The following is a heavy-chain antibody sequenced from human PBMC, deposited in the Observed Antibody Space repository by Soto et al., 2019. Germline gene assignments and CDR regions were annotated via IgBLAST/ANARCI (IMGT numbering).Heavy chain of an antibody. J-gene: IGHJ6*02. CDR2: INPNSGGT. D-gene: IGHD3-10*01. CDR1: GYTFTGYY. CDR3: ARDYISCPYYYGSGKGDGMDV. V-gene: IGHV1-2*02. Sequence: ASVKVSCKASGYTFTGYYMHWVRQAPGQGLEWMGWINPNSGGTNYAQKFQGRVTMTRDTSISTAYMELSRLRSDDTAVYYCARDYISCPYYYGSGKGDGMDVWGQGTTGTV.